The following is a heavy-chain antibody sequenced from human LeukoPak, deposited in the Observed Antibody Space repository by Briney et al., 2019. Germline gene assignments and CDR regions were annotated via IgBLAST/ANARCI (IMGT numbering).Heavy chain of an antibody. CDR3: ARHRRGSGSNWFDP. CDR2: MYNSGTA. J-gene: IGHJ5*02. Sequence: SETLSLTCTVSGGPISGSSYSWGWVRQPPGKGLEWIGSMYNSGTAYYNSSLKSRVTISVDTSKNQFSLKLNSVTATDTAVYYCARHRRGSGSNWFDPWGQGTLVTVSS. D-gene: IGHD1-14*01. V-gene: IGHV4-39*01. CDR1: GGPISGSSYS.